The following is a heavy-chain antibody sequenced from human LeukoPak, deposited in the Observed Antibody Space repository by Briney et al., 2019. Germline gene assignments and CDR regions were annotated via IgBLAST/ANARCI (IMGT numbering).Heavy chain of an antibody. CDR2: IRYDGSNK. V-gene: IGHV3-30*02. Sequence: QAGGSLRLSCAASGFTFSSYGMHWVRQAPGKGLEWVAFIRYDGSNKYYADSVKCRFTISRDNSKNTLYLTMNSLRAEDTAVYYCATTVLEYWGQGTLVTVSS. D-gene: IGHD4-11*01. CDR3: ATTVLEY. CDR1: GFTFSSYG. J-gene: IGHJ4*02.